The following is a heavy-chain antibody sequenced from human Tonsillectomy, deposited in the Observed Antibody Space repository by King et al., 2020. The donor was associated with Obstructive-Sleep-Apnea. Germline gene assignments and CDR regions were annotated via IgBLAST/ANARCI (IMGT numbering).Heavy chain of an antibody. CDR3: AREVQRWLQGYFDY. Sequence: VQLVESGGGVVQPGRSLRLSCAASGFTFTSYAMHWVRQAPGKGLEWVAVISYDGSNKYYADSVKGRFTISRDNSKNTLYLQMNSLSAEDTAVYYCAREVQRWLQGYFDYWGQGTLVTVSS. D-gene: IGHD5-24*01. CDR2: ISYDGSNK. CDR1: GFTFTSYA. V-gene: IGHV3-30-3*01. J-gene: IGHJ4*02.